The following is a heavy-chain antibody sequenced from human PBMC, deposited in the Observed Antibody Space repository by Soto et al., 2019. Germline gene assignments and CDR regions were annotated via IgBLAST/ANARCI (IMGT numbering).Heavy chain of an antibody. CDR1: GFTFSSYG. CDR2: ISYDGDKK. CDR3: AKGEWIQLWFGAMDV. J-gene: IGHJ6*02. Sequence: PGGSLRLSCAASGFTFSSYGMHWVRQAPGKGLEWVAVISYDGDKKYYTDSVKGRFIISRDNSKNTLYLQMNSLRAEDTAVYYCAKGEWIQLWFGAMDVWGQGTTVTVSS. D-gene: IGHD5-18*01. V-gene: IGHV3-30*18.